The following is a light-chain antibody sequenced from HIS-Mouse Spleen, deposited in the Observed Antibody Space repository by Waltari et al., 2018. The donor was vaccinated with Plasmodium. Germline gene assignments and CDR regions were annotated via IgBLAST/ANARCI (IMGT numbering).Light chain of an antibody. CDR2: KDS. V-gene: IGLV3-25*03. CDR3: QSADSSGTPNWV. J-gene: IGLJ3*02. Sequence: SYELTQPPSVSVSPGQTARITCSGDALPKQYAYWYEQKPGQAPVLGIYKDSERRSGIPERFSGSSSGTTVTLTISGVQAEDEADYYCQSADSSGTPNWVFGGGTKLTVL. CDR1: ALPKQY.